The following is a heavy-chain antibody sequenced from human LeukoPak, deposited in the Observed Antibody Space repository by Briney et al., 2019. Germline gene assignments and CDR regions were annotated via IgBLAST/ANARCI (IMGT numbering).Heavy chain of an antibody. CDR3: ARGRYNWNY. V-gene: IGHV4-38-2*01. J-gene: IGHJ4*02. CDR1: GYSISSGYY. D-gene: IGHD1-20*01. Sequence: SETLSLTCAVSGYSISSGYYWGWIRQPPGKGLEWIGSVYHSGSTYYNPSLNSRVTISVDTPKNQFSLKLSSVTAADTAVYYCARGRYNWNYWGQGTLVTVSS. CDR2: VYHSGST.